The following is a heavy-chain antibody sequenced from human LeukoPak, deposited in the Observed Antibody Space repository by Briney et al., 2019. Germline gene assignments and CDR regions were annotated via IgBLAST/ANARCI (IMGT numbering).Heavy chain of an antibody. CDR3: ARGYCSGGSCYSGLFDY. Sequence: SETLSLTCTVSGGSISSGGYYWSWIRQHPGKGLEWIGYIYYCGSTYYNPSLKSRVTISVDTSKNQSSLKLSSVTAADTAVYYCARGYCSGGSCYSGLFDYWGQGTLVTVSS. D-gene: IGHD2-15*01. CDR1: GGSISSGGYY. V-gene: IGHV4-31*03. CDR2: IYYCGST. J-gene: IGHJ4*02.